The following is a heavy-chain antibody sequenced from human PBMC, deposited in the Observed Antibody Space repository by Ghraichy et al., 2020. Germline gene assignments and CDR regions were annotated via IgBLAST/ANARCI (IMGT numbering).Heavy chain of an antibody. CDR2: ISGSGDIT. V-gene: IGHV3-23*01. CDR3: AKGGVREKFDC. CDR1: GFTFSAYV. Sequence: GGSLRLSCAASGFTFSAYVMTWVRQAPGRGLERVSSISGSGDITYYAESVKGRFTISRDNSKNTLYLQMNSLRVDDTAMYFCAKGGVREKFDCWGQGTVVTVSS. D-gene: IGHD2-8*01. J-gene: IGHJ4*02.